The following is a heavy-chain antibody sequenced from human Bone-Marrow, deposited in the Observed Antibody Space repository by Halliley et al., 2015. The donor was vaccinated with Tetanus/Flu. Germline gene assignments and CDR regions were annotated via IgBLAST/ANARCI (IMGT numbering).Heavy chain of an antibody. J-gene: IGHJ4*02. Sequence: QLVQSGGGVVQPGRSLRLSCLASGFTLTNFGMYWVRQAPGKGLEWVSSVGSAGREKFYADSVKGRFTISRDNSKNTLYLQMSSLRAEDAAIYYCVVLVRGVIWGQGTLVTVSS. CDR1: GFTLTNFG. CDR3: VVLVRGVI. D-gene: IGHD3-10*01. V-gene: IGHV3-23*04. CDR2: VGSAGREK.